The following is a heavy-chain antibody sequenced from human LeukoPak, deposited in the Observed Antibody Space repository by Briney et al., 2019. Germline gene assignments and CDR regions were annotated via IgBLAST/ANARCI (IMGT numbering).Heavy chain of an antibody. CDR2: INHSGST. Sequence: PSETLSLTCAVYGGSSSGYYWSWIRQPPGKGLEWIGEINHSGSTNYNPSLKSRVTISVDPSKNQFSLKLSSVTAADTAVYYCARGDMGYDSSGYYYTGQNWFDPWGQGTLVTVSS. CDR1: GGSSSGYY. D-gene: IGHD3-22*01. CDR3: ARGDMGYDSSGYYYTGQNWFDP. J-gene: IGHJ5*02. V-gene: IGHV4-34*01.